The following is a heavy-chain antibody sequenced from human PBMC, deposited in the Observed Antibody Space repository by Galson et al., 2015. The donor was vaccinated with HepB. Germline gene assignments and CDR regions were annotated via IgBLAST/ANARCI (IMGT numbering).Heavy chain of an antibody. CDR3: AREPNYDISSYYFDY. CDR2: ISSSSSTI. V-gene: IGHV3-48*01. CDR1: GFTFSNYP. D-gene: IGHD3-22*01. J-gene: IGHJ4*02. Sequence: SLRLSCAASGFTFSNYPMNWVRQAPGKGLEWASYISSSSSTIYYADSVKGRFTISRDNAKNSLYLQMNSLRAEDTAVYYCAREPNYDISSYYFDYWGQGTL.